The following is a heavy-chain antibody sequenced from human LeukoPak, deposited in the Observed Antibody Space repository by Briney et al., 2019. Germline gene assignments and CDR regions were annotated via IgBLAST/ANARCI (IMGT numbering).Heavy chain of an antibody. CDR3: AKQHNYYYYMDV. D-gene: IGHD2-21*01. V-gene: IGHV3-23*01. CDR2: ISGSGGST. J-gene: IGHJ6*03. CDR1: GFTFSSYA. Sequence: GGSLRLSCAASGFTFSSYAMSWVRQAPGKGLEWVSAISGSGGSTYYADSVKGRFTISRDNPKNTLYLQMNSLRAEDTAVYYCAKQHNYYYYMDVWGKGTTVTVSS.